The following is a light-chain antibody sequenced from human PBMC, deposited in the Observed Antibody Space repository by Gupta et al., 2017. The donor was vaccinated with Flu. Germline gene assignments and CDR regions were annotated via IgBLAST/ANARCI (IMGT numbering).Light chain of an antibody. J-gene: IGKJ1*01. V-gene: IGKV3-15*01. Sequence: EMMKSPATISVSIGDTATLTCRASQSVNSDLAWYQHKPGHSPRLLIFGASTRASCIPARFSDSGCGTEFTLSISSLQSEDFAVYYCQHDHNCPVTFGKGTKVEIK. CDR1: QSVNSD. CDR2: GAS. CDR3: QHDHNCPVT.